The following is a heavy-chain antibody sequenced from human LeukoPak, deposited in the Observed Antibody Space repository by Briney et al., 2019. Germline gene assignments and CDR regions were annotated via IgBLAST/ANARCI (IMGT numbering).Heavy chain of an antibody. CDR1: GFTFSSYS. D-gene: IGHD6-19*01. Sequence: GGSLRLSCAASGFTFSSYSMNWVRQAPGKGLEWVSSISSSSSYIYYADSVKGRFTISRDNAKNSLYLQMNSLRAEDPAVYYCARVGAVAGGFDIWGQGTMVTVSS. CDR3: ARVGAVAGGFDI. CDR2: ISSSSSYI. V-gene: IGHV3-21*01. J-gene: IGHJ3*02.